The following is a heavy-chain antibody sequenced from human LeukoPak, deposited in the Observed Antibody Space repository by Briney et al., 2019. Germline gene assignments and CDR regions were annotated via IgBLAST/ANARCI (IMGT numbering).Heavy chain of an antibody. D-gene: IGHD1-14*01. Sequence: GGSLRLSCAASGFSFSSSSMNWVRQAPGKGLEWVSSISSYSSYIYYADSVKGRFTISRNNAKNSLYLQMSSLRVEDTAVYYCAKGHGEPEPNRNNWFDPWGQGTLVTVSS. CDR2: ISSYSSYI. CDR1: GFSFSSSS. J-gene: IGHJ5*02. V-gene: IGHV3-21*01. CDR3: AKGHGEPEPNRNNWFDP.